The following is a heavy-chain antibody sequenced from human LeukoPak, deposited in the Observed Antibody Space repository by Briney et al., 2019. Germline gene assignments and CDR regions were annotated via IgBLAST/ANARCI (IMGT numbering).Heavy chain of an antibody. V-gene: IGHV4-4*07. D-gene: IGHD3-22*01. Sequence: TSETLSLTCIVSGGSISSYYWNWIRQSAGKELEWIGRIYIGGSTSYNPSLKSRVTMSVDTSKNQFSLKLSSVTAADTAVYYCARDYYDSSGYPYYFDYWGQGTLVTASS. CDR3: ARDYYDSSGYPYYFDY. CDR1: GGSISSYY. J-gene: IGHJ4*02. CDR2: IYIGGST.